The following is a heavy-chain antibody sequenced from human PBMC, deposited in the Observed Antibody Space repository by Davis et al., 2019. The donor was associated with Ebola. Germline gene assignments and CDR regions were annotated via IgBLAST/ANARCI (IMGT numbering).Heavy chain of an antibody. CDR1: GDSVFGKNGA. D-gene: IGHD5-18*01. V-gene: IGHV6-1*01. CDR3: AMGWMQGGLAN. CDR2: TYYGSKWNN. Sequence: HSQTLSLTCAISGDSVFGKNGAWNWIRQSPSRGLEWLGRTYYGSKWNNDYAVSVKSRIIINPDTSKNQFSLQLNSVTPEDTAVYYCAMGWMQGGLANWGQGTLVTVSS. J-gene: IGHJ4*02.